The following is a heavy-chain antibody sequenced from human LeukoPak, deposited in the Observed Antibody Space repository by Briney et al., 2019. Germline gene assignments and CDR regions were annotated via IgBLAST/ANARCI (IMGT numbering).Heavy chain of an antibody. CDR3: ARVLSSSFDY. CDR1: GYTFTGYH. J-gene: IGHJ4*02. Sequence: ASVKVSCKASGYTFTGYHLHWVRQAPGQGLEWMGWINPDNGGTNYAQKFQGRVTMTRDTSISTVYMELSRLRSDDTAVYYCARVLSSSFDYWGQGTLVTVSS. D-gene: IGHD6-6*01. CDR2: INPDNGGT. V-gene: IGHV1-2*02.